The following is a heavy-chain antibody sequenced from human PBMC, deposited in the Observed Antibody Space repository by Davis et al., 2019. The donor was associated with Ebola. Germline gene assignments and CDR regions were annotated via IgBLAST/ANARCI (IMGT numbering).Heavy chain of an antibody. J-gene: IGHJ6*02. D-gene: IGHD3-16*01. CDR3: AREGGYYGMDV. Sequence: SETLSLTCAVYGGSFSGYYWSWIRQPPGKRLEWIGEINHSGSTNYNPSLKSRVTISVDTSKNQFSLKLSSVTAADTAVYYCAREGGYYGMDVWGQGTTVTVSS. CDR1: GGSFSGYY. CDR2: INHSGST. V-gene: IGHV4-34*01.